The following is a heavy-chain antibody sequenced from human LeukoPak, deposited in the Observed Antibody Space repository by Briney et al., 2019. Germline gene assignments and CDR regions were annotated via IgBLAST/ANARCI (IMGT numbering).Heavy chain of an antibody. D-gene: IGHD3-10*01. CDR2: MNPNSGNT. V-gene: IGHV1-8*02. J-gene: IGHJ6*04. CDR1: GYTFTSYD. Sequence: ASVKVSCKASGYTFTSYDINWVRQATGQGLEWMGWMNPNSGNTGYAQKLQGRVTMTTDTSTSTAYMELRSLRSDDTAVYYCARDRSPAAYGSGRAMDVWGKGTTVTISS. CDR3: ARDRSPAAYGSGRAMDV.